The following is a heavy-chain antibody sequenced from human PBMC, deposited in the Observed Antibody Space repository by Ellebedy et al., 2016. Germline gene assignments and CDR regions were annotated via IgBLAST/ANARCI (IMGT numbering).Heavy chain of an antibody. Sequence: SKTLSLTCTVSGGSISSYYWSWIRQPPGKGLEWIGYIYYSGSTNYNPSLKSRVTISVDTSKNQFSLKLSSVTAADTAVYYCARRRTMVRGVIAIDIWGQGTMVTVSS. V-gene: IGHV4-59*08. CDR2: IYYSGST. CDR3: ARRRTMVRGVIAIDI. CDR1: GGSISSYY. J-gene: IGHJ3*02. D-gene: IGHD3-10*01.